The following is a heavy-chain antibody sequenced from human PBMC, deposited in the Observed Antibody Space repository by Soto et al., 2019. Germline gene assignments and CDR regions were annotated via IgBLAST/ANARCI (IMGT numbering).Heavy chain of an antibody. V-gene: IGHV4-31*03. CDR3: ARESRDGFNSPFDS. CDR1: GGSISSGAYY. Sequence: QVQLQESGPGLVKPSQTLSLTCTVSGGSISSGAYYWSWIRQHPGKGLEWIGYIYYSGSTSYNPSLKSRVTISVDTSKNQFSLKLISMTAADTAVYYCARESRDGFNSPFDSWGQGTLVTVSS. CDR2: IYYSGST. D-gene: IGHD5-12*01. J-gene: IGHJ4*02.